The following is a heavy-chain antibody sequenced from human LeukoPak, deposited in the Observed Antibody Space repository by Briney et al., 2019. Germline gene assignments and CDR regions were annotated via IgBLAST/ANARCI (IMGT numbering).Heavy chain of an antibody. V-gene: IGHV4-31*03. CDR3: ARVSSPYSGSYSAYYFDY. Sequence: PSQTLSLTCTVSGGSISSGGHYWSWIRQHLGKGLEWIGYIYYSGSTYYNPSLKSRVTISVDTSKNQFSLKLSSVTAADTAVYYCARVSSPYSGSYSAYYFDYWGQGTLVTVSS. CDR2: IYYSGST. D-gene: IGHD1-26*01. J-gene: IGHJ4*02. CDR1: GGSISSGGHY.